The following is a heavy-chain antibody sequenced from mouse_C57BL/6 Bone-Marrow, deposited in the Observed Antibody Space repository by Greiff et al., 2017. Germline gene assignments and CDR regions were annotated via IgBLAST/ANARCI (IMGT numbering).Heavy chain of an antibody. J-gene: IGHJ2*01. D-gene: IGHD2-3*01. V-gene: IGHV1-81*01. CDR3: ARREGWLLDY. CDR1: GYTFTSSG. CDR2: IYPRSGNT. Sequence: QVQLQQSGAELARPGASVKLSCKASGYTFTSSGISWVKQRTGQGLEWIGEIYPRSGNTYYNEKFKGKATLTADKSSSTAYMELRSLTSEDSAVYFCARREGWLLDYWGQGTTLTVSS.